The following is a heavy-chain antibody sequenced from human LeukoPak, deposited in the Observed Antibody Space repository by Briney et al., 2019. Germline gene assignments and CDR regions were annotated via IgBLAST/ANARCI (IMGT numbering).Heavy chain of an antibody. J-gene: IGHJ4*02. CDR2: IYYSGST. D-gene: IGHD4-11*01. Sequence: SETLSLTCTVSGGSISSGDYYWSWIRQPPGKGLEWFGFIYYSGSTYYNPSLKSRVTISVDTSKNQFSLKLSSVTAADTAVYYCARRLHSKPLDYWGQGTLVTVSS. V-gene: IGHV4-30-4*01. CDR3: ARRLHSKPLDY. CDR1: GGSISSGDYY.